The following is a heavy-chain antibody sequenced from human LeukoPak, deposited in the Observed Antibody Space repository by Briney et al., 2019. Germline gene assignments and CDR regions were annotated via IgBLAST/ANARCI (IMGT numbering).Heavy chain of an antibody. V-gene: IGHV3-66*01. J-gene: IGHJ4*02. Sequence: PGGSLRLSCAASGFTVGSNYMSWVRQAPGKGLEWVSVIYSGGSTYYADSVKGRFTISRDNSKNTLYLQMNSLRAEDTAVYYCTSTYQRASWGQGTLVTVSP. D-gene: IGHD2-2*01. CDR3: TSTYQRAS. CDR1: GFTVGSNY. CDR2: IYSGGST.